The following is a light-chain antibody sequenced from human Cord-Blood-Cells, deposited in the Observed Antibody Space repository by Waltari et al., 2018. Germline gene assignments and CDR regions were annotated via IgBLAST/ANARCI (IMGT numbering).Light chain of an antibody. Sequence: QSALPQHASASGSPGQSITIPCTGTSSDVGRYNLVSWYQQHPGKAPKLMIYEGSKRPSGVSNRFSGSKSGNTASLTISGLQAEDEADYYCCSYAGSSTFVFGTGTKVTVL. J-gene: IGLJ1*01. CDR3: CSYAGSSTFV. V-gene: IGLV2-23*01. CDR1: SSDVGRYNL. CDR2: EGS.